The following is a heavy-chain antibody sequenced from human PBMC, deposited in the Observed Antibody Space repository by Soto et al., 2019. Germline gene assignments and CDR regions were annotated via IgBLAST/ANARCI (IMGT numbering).Heavy chain of an antibody. CDR1: GDSVSSNSAA. CDR2: TYYRSKWYN. D-gene: IGHD1-1*01. V-gene: IGHV6-1*01. CDR3: ARDRLEPSRGCYYYTDV. J-gene: IGHJ6*03. Sequence: SQTLSLTCAISGDSVSSNSAAWNWIRQSPSRGLEWLGRTYYRSKWYNDYAVSVKSRITINPDTSKNQFSLQLNSLTPEDTAVYYCARDRLEPSRGCYYYTDVWGKGTTVTVSS.